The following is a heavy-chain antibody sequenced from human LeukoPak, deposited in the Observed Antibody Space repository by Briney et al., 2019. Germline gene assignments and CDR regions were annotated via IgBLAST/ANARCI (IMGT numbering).Heavy chain of an antibody. CDR2: MNPNSGNT. D-gene: IGHD6-13*01. V-gene: IGHV1-8*01. CDR1: GCTFTSYD. CDR3: ARVRSAYRYSSSWYFFTF. J-gene: IGHJ4*02. Sequence: GASVKVSCKASGCTFTSYDINWVRQATGQGLEWMGWMNPNSGNTGYAQKFQGRVTMTRNTSISTAYMELSSLRSEGTAVYYCARVRSAYRYSSSWYFFTFWGQGTLVTVSS.